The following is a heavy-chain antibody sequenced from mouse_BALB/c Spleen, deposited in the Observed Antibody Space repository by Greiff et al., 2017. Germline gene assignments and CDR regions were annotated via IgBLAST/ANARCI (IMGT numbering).Heavy chain of an antibody. V-gene: IGHV5-15*02. CDR2: ISNLAYSI. CDR3: ARDDSSGLFAY. Sequence: EVMLVESGGGLVQPGGSRKLSCAASGFTFSDYGMAWVRQAPGKGPEWVAFISNLAYSIYYADTVTGRFTISRENAKNTLYLEMSSLRSEDTAMYYCARDDSSGLFAYWGQGTLVTVSA. D-gene: IGHD3-1*01. J-gene: IGHJ3*01. CDR1: GFTFSDYG.